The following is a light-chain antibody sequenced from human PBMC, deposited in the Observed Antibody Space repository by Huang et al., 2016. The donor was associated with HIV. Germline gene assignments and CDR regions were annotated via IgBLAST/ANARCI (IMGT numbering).Light chain of an antibody. CDR3: LQTFTKGDFT. Sequence: DIQMTQSPSSLSASVGDRVTITCRASETVTPYLSWYQQQPGKAPKLLIHTSSTLQRVLPSRFSGSGSGTHFTLTISSLQPEDFATYYCLQTFTKGDFTFGPGTRVEIK. CDR2: TSS. J-gene: IGKJ3*01. V-gene: IGKV1-39*01. CDR1: ETVTPY.